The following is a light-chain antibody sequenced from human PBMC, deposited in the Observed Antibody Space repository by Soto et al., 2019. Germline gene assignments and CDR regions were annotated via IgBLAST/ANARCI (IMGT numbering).Light chain of an antibody. V-gene: IGKV3-20*01. Sequence: EIVLTQSPGTLSLSPGERATLSCRASQSVSSSYLAWYQQKPGQAPRPLIYGASSRAIGIPDRFSGSGSGTDFTLTMSRLEAEDFEVYYCQQYGSSPLTFGQRTNVEI. CDR3: QQYGSSPLT. CDR1: QSVSSSY. J-gene: IGKJ1*01. CDR2: GAS.